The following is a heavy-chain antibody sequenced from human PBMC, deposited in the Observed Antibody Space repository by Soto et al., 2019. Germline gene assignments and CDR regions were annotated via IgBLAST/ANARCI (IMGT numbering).Heavy chain of an antibody. CDR1: GYTFTSYD. J-gene: IGHJ3*02. D-gene: IGHD3-10*01. V-gene: IGHV1-8*01. Sequence: ASVKVSCKASGYTFTSYDINSVRQATGQGLEWMGWMNPNSGNTGYAQKFQGRVTMTRNTSISTAYMELSSLRSEDTAVYYCARAPFTMGFDIWGQGTMVNVSS. CDR2: MNPNSGNT. CDR3: ARAPFTMGFDI.